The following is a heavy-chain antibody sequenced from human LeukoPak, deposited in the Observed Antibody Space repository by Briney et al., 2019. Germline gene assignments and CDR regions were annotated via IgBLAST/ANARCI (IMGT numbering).Heavy chain of an antibody. Sequence: ASVKVSCKASGYTFTSYGISWVRQAPGQGLEWMGWISAYNGNTNYAQKRQGRVTMTTDTSTSTAYMELRSLRSDDTAVYYCARDGEGVLRFLEWPAELNNGFDPWGQGTLVTVSS. V-gene: IGHV1-18*01. CDR1: GYTFTSYG. D-gene: IGHD3-3*01. CDR3: ARDGEGVLRFLEWPAELNNGFDP. CDR2: ISAYNGNT. J-gene: IGHJ5*02.